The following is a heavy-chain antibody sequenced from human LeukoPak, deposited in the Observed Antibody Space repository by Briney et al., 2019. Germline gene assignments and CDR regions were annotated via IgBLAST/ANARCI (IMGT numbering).Heavy chain of an antibody. CDR1: GGTFSSYA. V-gene: IGHV1-69*04. CDR3: ARSGPSPRDSSGRVIDY. Sequence: SVTVSCKASGGTFSSYAISWLRQAPGQGLEWMGRIIPILGLANYAQKFQGRVTITADKSTSTAYMELSSLRSEDTAVYYCARSGPSPRDSSGRVIDYWGQGTLVTVSS. J-gene: IGHJ4*02. D-gene: IGHD3-22*01. CDR2: IIPILGLA.